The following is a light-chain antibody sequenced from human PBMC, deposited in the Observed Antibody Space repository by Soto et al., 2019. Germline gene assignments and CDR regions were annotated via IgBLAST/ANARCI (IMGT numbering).Light chain of an antibody. CDR1: SSNIGSNY. CDR2: RSN. CDR3: AAWDDSLSGSGV. J-gene: IGLJ2*01. V-gene: IGLV1-47*01. Sequence: QSVLTQPPSASGTPGQRVTISCSGSSSNIGSNYVYWYQQLPGTAPKLLIYRSNQRPSGVPDRFSGSKSGTSASLAISGLRSEDEADYYCAAWDDSLSGSGVFGGGTQLTVL.